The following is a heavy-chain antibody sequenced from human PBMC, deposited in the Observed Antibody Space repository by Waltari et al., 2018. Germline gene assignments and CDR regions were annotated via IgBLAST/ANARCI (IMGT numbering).Heavy chain of an antibody. Sequence: QVQLVESGGGVVQPGRSLRLSCAASGFTFSSYAMHWVRQAPGKGLEWVGVISDDGSNKYYADSVKGRFTISRDKSKNTLYLQMNSLRAEDTAVYYCAREGSSGWSLDYWGQGTLVTVSS. CDR3: AREGSSGWSLDY. CDR1: GFTFSSYA. CDR2: ISDDGSNK. V-gene: IGHV3-30*01. D-gene: IGHD6-19*01. J-gene: IGHJ4*02.